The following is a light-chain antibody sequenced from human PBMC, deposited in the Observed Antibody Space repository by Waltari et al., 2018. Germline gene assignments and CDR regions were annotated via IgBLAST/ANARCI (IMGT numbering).Light chain of an antibody. V-gene: IGLV3-1*01. CDR1: KLGNKY. J-gene: IGLJ2*01. Sequence: SYELTQPPSESVSPGQTASITCPGDKLGNKYTTWYQHTPGQSPMLVIYQDTMRPAGIPERFSGSNSGNTATLTISGTQAMDEADYYCQAWDSSTEIFGGGTKLTVL. CDR2: QDT. CDR3: QAWDSSTEI.